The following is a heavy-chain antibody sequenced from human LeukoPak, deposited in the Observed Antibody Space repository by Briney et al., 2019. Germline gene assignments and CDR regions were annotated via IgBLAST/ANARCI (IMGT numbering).Heavy chain of an antibody. CDR2: ISSSSSTI. J-gene: IGHJ2*01. CDR1: GFTFSSYS. Sequence: GGSLRLSCAASGFTFSSYSMNGVRQAPGKGLEWVSYISSSSSTIYYADSVKGRFTISRDNAKNSLYLQMNSLRDEDTAVYYCARDLGYYDSSGYYWDNWYFDLWGRGTLVTVSS. V-gene: IGHV3-48*02. CDR3: ARDLGYYDSSGYYWDNWYFDL. D-gene: IGHD3-22*01.